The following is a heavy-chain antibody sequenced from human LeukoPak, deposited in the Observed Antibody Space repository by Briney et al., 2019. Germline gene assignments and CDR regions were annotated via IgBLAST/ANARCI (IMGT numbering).Heavy chain of an antibody. CDR1: GFTFSNYW. J-gene: IGHJ4*02. V-gene: IGHV3-7*01. CDR3: ARMSSSGYFL. D-gene: IGHD3-22*01. Sequence: GGSLRLPCAASGFTFSNYWMSWVRQAPGKGLEWVANIKQDESEKYFVDSTKGRFIISRDNVKKLLYLQMNSLRAEDTAVHYCARMSSSGYFLWGQGALVTVSS. CDR2: IKQDESEK.